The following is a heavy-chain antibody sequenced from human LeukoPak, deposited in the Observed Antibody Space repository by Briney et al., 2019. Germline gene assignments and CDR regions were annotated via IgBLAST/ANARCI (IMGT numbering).Heavy chain of an antibody. V-gene: IGHV3-48*03. D-gene: IGHD1-26*01. J-gene: IGHJ5*02. CDR1: GFTFSSYE. CDR2: TSSSGSTI. CDR3: ARDQRSESYYPWGWFDP. Sequence: PGGSLRLSCAASGFTFSSYEMNWVRQAPGKGLEWVSYTSSSGSTIYYADSVKGRLTISRDNSKNTLYLQMNSLRPEDTAVYCCARDQRSESYYPWGWFDPWGQGTLVTVSS.